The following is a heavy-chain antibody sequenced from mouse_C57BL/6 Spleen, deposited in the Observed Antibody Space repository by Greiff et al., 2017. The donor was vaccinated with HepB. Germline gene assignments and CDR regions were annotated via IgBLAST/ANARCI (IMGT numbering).Heavy chain of an antibody. Sequence: VQLKESGPGLVKPSQSLSLTCSVTGYSITSGYYWNWIRQFPGNKLEWMGYISYDGSNNYNPSLKNRISITRDTSKNQFFLKLNSVTTEDTATYYCARDHDGYPFAYWGQGTLVTVSA. CDR1: GYSITSGYY. CDR2: ISYDGSN. D-gene: IGHD2-3*01. J-gene: IGHJ3*01. CDR3: ARDHDGYPFAY. V-gene: IGHV3-6*01.